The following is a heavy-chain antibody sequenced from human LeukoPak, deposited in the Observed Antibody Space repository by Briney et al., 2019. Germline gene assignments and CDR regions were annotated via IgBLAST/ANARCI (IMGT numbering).Heavy chain of an antibody. CDR2: INHSGNT. J-gene: IGHJ4*02. CDR1: GGAFSGYY. D-gene: IGHD3-22*01. Sequence: SETLSLTCAVYGGAFSGYYWSWIRQPPGKGLEWIGEINHSGNTNYNPSLKSRVTISVDTSKNQFSLKLSSVTAADTAVYYCARRPYLYYYDSSGYYSYWGQGTLVTVSS. V-gene: IGHV4-34*01. CDR3: ARRPYLYYYDSSGYYSY.